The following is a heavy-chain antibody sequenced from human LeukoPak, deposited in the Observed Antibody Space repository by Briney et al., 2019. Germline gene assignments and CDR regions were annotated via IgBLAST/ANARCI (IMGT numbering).Heavy chain of an antibody. CDR2: ISAYNGYT. CDR1: GYTFTNYG. Sequence: ASVKVSCKASGYTFTNYGVIWVRQAPGEGLEWMGWISAYNGYTNYAQKFQFRVTMTTDTSTSTAYMELRSLTSDDTAVYYCARDKAVTTEVTQYFQHWGQGTPVTVSS. V-gene: IGHV1-18*01. D-gene: IGHD4-11*01. J-gene: IGHJ1*01. CDR3: ARDKAVTTEVTQYFQH.